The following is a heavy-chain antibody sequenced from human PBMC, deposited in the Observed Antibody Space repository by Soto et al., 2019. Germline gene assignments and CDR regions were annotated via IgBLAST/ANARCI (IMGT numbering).Heavy chain of an antibody. J-gene: IGHJ4*02. CDR2: INAGNGNT. Sequence: QVQLVQSGAEVKKPGASVKVSCKASGYTFTSYAMHWVRQAPGQRLEWMGWINAGNGNTKYSQKFQGRVTITRDTSASTAYMELSSLRSEDTAVYYCARREGYCSSTSCYRADYWGQGTLVTVS. D-gene: IGHD2-2*02. V-gene: IGHV1-3*01. CDR3: ARREGYCSSTSCYRADY. CDR1: GYTFTSYA.